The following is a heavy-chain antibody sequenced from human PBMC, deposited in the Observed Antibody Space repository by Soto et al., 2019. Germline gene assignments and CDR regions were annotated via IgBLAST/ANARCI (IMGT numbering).Heavy chain of an antibody. CDR3: ARGDGGNDPFDY. Sequence: QVQLQESGPGLVKPSQTLSLTCTVSGGSISSGDYYWSWLRQPPGQGLEWVGYIFYSVNTYQNPYLKSRATISVDTSRNQFSLNLNSVTAADTAVYYCARGDGGNDPFDYWGQGTLVTVSS. V-gene: IGHV4-30-4*01. J-gene: IGHJ4*02. CDR2: IFYSVNT. CDR1: GGSISSGDYY. D-gene: IGHD2-15*01.